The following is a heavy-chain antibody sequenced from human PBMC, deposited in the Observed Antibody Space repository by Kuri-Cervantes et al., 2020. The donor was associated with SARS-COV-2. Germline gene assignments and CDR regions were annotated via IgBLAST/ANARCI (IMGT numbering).Heavy chain of an antibody. V-gene: IGHV4-34*01. CDR1: GGSFSGYY. CDR3: ARDFNLQLVGFDP. J-gene: IGHJ5*02. D-gene: IGHD6-6*01. CDR2: INHSGST. Sequence: GSLRLSCAVYGGSFSGYYWSWIRQPPGKGLEWIGEINHSGSTNYNPSLKSRVTISVDTSKNQFSLKLSSVTAADTAVYYCARDFNLQLVGFDPWGQGTLVTVSS.